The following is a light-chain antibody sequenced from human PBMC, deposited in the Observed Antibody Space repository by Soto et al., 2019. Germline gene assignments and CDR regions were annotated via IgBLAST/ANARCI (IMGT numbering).Light chain of an antibody. CDR3: QQYGSSPT. V-gene: IGKV3-20*01. CDR2: DAS. J-gene: IGKJ1*01. Sequence: EIVLTQSPGTLSLSPGERATLSCRSSQSVSSSYLAWYQQKPGQAPRLLIYDASSRATGIPDRFSGSGSATDFPLTISRLEPEDFAVYYCQQYGSSPTFGQGTKVEIK. CDR1: QSVSSSY.